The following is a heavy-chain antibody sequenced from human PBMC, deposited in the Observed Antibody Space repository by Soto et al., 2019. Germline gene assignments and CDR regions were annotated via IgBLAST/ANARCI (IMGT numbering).Heavy chain of an antibody. CDR1: GGFISNYY. CDR2: IYYTGST. CDR3: ARDPGVVVATINYPNFDY. Sequence: SETLSLTCTVSGGFISNYYWNWIRQPPGRRLEWIGYIYYTGSTNYNPSLESRVTISVDTSKNQLSLKLISVTAADTAVYYCARDPGVVVATINYPNFDYWGQGTLVTVSS. J-gene: IGHJ4*02. V-gene: IGHV4-59*12. D-gene: IGHD2-15*01.